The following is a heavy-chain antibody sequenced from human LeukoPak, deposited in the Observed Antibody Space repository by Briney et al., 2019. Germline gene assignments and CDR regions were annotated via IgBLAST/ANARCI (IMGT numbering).Heavy chain of an antibody. Sequence: SETLSLTYAVQGGSFRGYYWSWIRQPPRKGLEWIGEINHSGRANYNPSLKSRVTMSVDTSNNQFSLSLSSVTAADTAVYYCARGSLNRVVTFGGVIVDDYWGQGTLVTVSS. V-gene: IGHV4-34*01. CDR3: ARGSLNRVVTFGGVIVDDY. CDR1: GGSFRGYY. J-gene: IGHJ4*02. D-gene: IGHD3-16*02. CDR2: INHSGRA.